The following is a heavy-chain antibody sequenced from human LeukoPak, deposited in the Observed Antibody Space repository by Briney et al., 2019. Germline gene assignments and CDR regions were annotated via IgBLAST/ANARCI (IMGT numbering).Heavy chain of an antibody. Sequence: GGSLRPSCAAPGFTFSSYGMHWVRQAPAKGLEWVAVIWYDGSNKYYADSVKGRFTISRDNSKNTLYLQMNSLRAEDTAVYYCASEGIAVAGTVDYWGQGTLVTVSS. D-gene: IGHD6-19*01. CDR2: IWYDGSNK. CDR1: GFTFSSYG. CDR3: ASEGIAVAGTVDY. V-gene: IGHV3-33*01. J-gene: IGHJ4*02.